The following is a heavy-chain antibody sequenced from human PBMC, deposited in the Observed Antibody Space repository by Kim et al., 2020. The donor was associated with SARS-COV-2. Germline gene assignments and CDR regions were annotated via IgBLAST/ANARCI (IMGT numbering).Heavy chain of an antibody. J-gene: IGHJ6*02. D-gene: IGHD4-17*01. CDR2: IYYSGST. V-gene: IGHV4-61*01. CDR3: AREADYGDYENYYYGMDV. CDR1: GGSVSSGSYY. Sequence: SETLSLTCTVSGGSVSSGSYYWSWIRQPPGKGLEWIGYIYYSGSTNYNPSLKSRVTISVDTSKNQFSLKLSSVTAADTAVYYCAREADYGDYENYYYGMDVGGQGTTVTVSS.